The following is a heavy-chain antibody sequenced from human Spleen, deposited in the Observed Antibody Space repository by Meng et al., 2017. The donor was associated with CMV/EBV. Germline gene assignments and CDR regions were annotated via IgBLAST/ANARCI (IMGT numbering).Heavy chain of an antibody. J-gene: IGHJ4*02. V-gene: IGHV3-30*04. Sequence: GGSLRLSCAASGFTFSSYAMHWVRQAPGKGLEWVAVISYDGSNKYYADSVKGRFTISRDNSKNTLYLQINSLRAEDTAVYYCARTRSSRHFDYWGQGTLVTVSS. CDR1: GFTFSSYA. CDR3: ARTRSSRHFDY. D-gene: IGHD2-15*01. CDR2: ISYDGSNK.